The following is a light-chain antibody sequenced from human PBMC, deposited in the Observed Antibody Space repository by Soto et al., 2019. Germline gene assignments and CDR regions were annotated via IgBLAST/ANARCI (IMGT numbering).Light chain of an antibody. J-gene: IGKJ3*01. Sequence: DLQMTQSPSSLSASVGDRVTITCQASQDISNYLNWYQQKPGKAPKLLIYDASNLETGVPSRFSVSGSATYFTFTISSLQPEDIATYYCQQYENLPLGPGTKVDIK. V-gene: IGKV1-33*01. CDR2: DAS. CDR1: QDISNY. CDR3: QQYENLP.